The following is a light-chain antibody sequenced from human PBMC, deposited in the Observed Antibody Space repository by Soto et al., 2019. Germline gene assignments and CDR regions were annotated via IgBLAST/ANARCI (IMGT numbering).Light chain of an antibody. CDR2: AAS. CDR1: QGISNY. V-gene: IGKV1-27*01. J-gene: IGKJ1*01. Sequence: DIQMTQSPSSLSASVGDRVTITCRASQGISNYLAWYQQKPGKVPKLLIYAASTLQSGVPSRFSDSGSGTDFTLTISSLQPEDVATYYCQKYNSAPWGFGQGTKVEIK. CDR3: QKYNSAPWG.